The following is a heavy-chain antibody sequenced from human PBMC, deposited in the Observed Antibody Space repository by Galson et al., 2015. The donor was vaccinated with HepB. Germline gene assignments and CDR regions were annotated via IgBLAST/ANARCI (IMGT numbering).Heavy chain of an antibody. CDR3: ARVFEYYYDSSGYYGAPFDI. Sequence: SLRLSCAASGFTFSDYYMSWIRQAPGKGLEWVSYISSSSSYTNYADSVKGRFTISRDNAKNLLYLQMNSLRAEDTAVYYCARVFEYYYDSSGYYGAPFDIWGQGTMVTVSS. D-gene: IGHD3-22*01. J-gene: IGHJ3*02. CDR1: GFTFSDYY. V-gene: IGHV3-11*06. CDR2: ISSSSSYT.